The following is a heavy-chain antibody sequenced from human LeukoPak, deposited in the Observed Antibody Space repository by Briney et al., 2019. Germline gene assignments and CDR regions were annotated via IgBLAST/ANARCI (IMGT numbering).Heavy chain of an antibody. D-gene: IGHD3-10*01. CDR2: INHSGNT. CDR3: ARVVDHYYGSGSYPLYYYYYGMDV. J-gene: IGHJ6*02. Sequence: KPSEPLSLTCAVYGGSFSGYYWSWIRQPPGKGLEWIGDINHSGNTNYNPFLKSRVTISVDTSKNQFSLKLSSVTAADTAVYYCARVVDHYYGSGSYPLYYYYYGMDVWGQGTTVTVSS. CDR1: GGSFSGYY. V-gene: IGHV4-34*01.